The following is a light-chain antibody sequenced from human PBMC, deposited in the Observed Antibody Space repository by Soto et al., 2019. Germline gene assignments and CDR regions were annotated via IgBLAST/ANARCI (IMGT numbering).Light chain of an antibody. Sequence: DIRLTQSPSSLSASVGDRVTITCQASQDISTSLNWYQHKPGKAPKLLIYDATYLETGVPSNFSGSGSGTGFTFTISSLQPEDFATYYCQQYSKFPITFGQGTRLDIK. CDR3: QQYSKFPIT. J-gene: IGKJ5*01. CDR1: QDISTS. V-gene: IGKV1-33*01. CDR2: DAT.